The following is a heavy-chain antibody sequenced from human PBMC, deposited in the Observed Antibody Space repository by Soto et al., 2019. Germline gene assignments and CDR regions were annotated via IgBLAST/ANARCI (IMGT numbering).Heavy chain of an antibody. CDR1: GFTFSGSA. V-gene: IGHV3-73*01. CDR2: IRSKANSYAT. CDR3: TRRGYYFNAFDI. Sequence: GGSLRLCCAASGFTFSGSAMHWVRQASGKGLEWVGRIRSKANSYATAYAASVKGRFTISRDDSKNTAYLQMNSLKTEYTAVYYCTRRGYYFNAFDIWGQGTMVTVSS. D-gene: IGHD3-10*01. J-gene: IGHJ3*02.